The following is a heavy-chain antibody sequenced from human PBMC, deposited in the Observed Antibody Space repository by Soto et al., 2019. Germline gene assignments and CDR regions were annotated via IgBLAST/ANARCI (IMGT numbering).Heavy chain of an antibody. CDR1: VEPMTGGYY. Sequence: PSETLSLTCDVSVEPMTGGYYWGWIRQSPGKGLEWIGSIYYGGTTYYNPSLRSRLATSIDTSKNQFSLRLSSVTAADTALYYCARGWYYFDFWGQGTLVTVSS. V-gene: IGHV4-38-2*01. D-gene: IGHD2-15*01. CDR3: ARGWYYFDF. J-gene: IGHJ4*02. CDR2: IYYGGTT.